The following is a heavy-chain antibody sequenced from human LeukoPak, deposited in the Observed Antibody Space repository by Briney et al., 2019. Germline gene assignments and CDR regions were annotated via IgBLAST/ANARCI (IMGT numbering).Heavy chain of an antibody. J-gene: IGHJ6*02. CDR3: ARDRQQLVFPYYYYYGMDV. D-gene: IGHD6-13*01. Sequence: ASVKVSCKASGYTFTSYGISWVRQAPGQGLEWMGWTSAYNGNTNYAQKLQGRVTMTTDTSTSTAYMELRSLRSDDTAVYCCARDRQQLVFPYYYYYGMDVWGQGTTVTVSS. V-gene: IGHV1-18*01. CDR2: TSAYNGNT. CDR1: GYTFTSYG.